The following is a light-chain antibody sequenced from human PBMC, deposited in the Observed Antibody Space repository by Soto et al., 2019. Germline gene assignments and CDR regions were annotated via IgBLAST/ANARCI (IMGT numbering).Light chain of an antibody. CDR3: QQFSRYPLT. V-gene: IGKV3-20*01. J-gene: IGKJ4*01. CDR2: DAS. CDR1: QTVRNNY. Sequence: EFVLPQSRGTLSFSPGERXXLSXXXSQTVRNNYLAWYQQKPGQAPRLLIYDASSRATGIPDRFSGGGSGTDFTLTISRLEPEDFAVYYCQQFSRYPLTFGGGTKVDIK.